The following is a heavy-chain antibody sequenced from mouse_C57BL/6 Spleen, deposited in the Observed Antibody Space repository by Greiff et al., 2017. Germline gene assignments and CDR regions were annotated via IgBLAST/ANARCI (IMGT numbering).Heavy chain of an antibody. Sequence: EVQLVESGPGLVKPSQSLSLTCSVTGYSITSGYYWNWIRQFPGNKLEWMGYISYDGSNNYNPSLKNRISITRDTSKNQFFLKLNSVTTEDTATYYCARGLGRGYAMDYWGQGTSVTVSS. D-gene: IGHD4-1*01. J-gene: IGHJ4*01. CDR1: GYSITSGYY. CDR3: ARGLGRGYAMDY. V-gene: IGHV3-6*01. CDR2: ISYDGSN.